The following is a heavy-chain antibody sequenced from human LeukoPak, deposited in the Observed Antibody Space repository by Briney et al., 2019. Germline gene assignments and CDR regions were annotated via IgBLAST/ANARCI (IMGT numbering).Heavy chain of an antibody. Sequence: PGGSLRLSCAASGFTFSSYGMNWVRQAPGKGLEWVAVIWYDGSNKYYADSVKGRFTISRDNSKNTLYLQMNSLRAEDTAVYYCAKDRLYCSSTSCPLEFDYWGQGILVTVSS. CDR2: IWYDGSNK. CDR1: GFTFSSYG. V-gene: IGHV3-33*06. D-gene: IGHD2-2*01. CDR3: AKDRLYCSSTSCPLEFDY. J-gene: IGHJ4*02.